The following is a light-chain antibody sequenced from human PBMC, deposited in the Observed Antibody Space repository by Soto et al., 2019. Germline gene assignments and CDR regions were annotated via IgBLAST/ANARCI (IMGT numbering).Light chain of an antibody. CDR3: QQLHVYPST. CDR2: AGT. J-gene: IGKJ4*01. Sequence: DIQRAQYPSSLSASVGDRVTITCRASQDINSYLAWYQQKPGKAPNLLIYAGTSLQSGVPSRFSGSGSGTEFTLTISSLQPEDSATYYCQQLHVYPSTFGGGTKVDI. V-gene: IGKV1-9*01. CDR1: QDINSY.